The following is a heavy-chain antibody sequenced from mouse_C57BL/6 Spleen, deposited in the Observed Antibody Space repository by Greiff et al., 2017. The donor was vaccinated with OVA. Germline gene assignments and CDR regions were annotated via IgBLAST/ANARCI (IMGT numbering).Heavy chain of an antibody. CDR1: GFTFSSYG. Sequence: EVMLVESGGDLVKPGGSLKLSCAASGFTFSSYGMSWVRQTPDKRLEWVATISSGGSYTYSPDSVKGRFTISRDNAKNTLYLQMSSLKSDDTAMYYCARHYYGSSYDYFDYWGQGTTLTVSS. CDR3: ARHYYGSSYDYFDY. V-gene: IGHV5-6*01. J-gene: IGHJ2*01. CDR2: ISSGGSYT. D-gene: IGHD1-1*01.